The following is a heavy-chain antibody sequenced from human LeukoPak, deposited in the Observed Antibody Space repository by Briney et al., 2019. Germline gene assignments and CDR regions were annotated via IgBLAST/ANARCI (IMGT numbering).Heavy chain of an antibody. D-gene: IGHD3-3*01. CDR3: TPALLFRME. CDR1: GFTFSSYA. J-gene: IGHJ4*02. V-gene: IGHV3-23*01. Sequence: GGSLRLSCGASGFTFSSYAMSWVRQAPGKGLEWVSTISGTGGSTYYADSVKGRFTISRDNSKNTLYLQMNSLRAEDTAVYYWTPALLFRMEWGKGTLGPLS. CDR2: ISGTGGST.